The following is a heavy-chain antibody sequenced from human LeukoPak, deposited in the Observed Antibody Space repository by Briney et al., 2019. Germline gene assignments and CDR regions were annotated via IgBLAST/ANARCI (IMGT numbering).Heavy chain of an antibody. D-gene: IGHD3-3*01. CDR2: ISVGAEYI. CDR1: GFTFSTYV. J-gene: IGHJ4*02. Sequence: GGSLRLSCAASGFTFSTYVMNWFRQAPGKGLEWVSTISVGAEYIFYADSVKGRFTISRDDSNNALYLQMHSLRAEDTALYYCARGPPFLKYFEYWGQGTLVTVSS. V-gene: IGHV3-23*01. CDR3: ARGPPFLKYFEY.